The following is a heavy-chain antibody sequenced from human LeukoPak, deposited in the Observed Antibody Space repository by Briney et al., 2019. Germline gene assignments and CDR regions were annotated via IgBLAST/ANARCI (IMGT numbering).Heavy chain of an antibody. J-gene: IGHJ3*02. V-gene: IGHV3-64*01. Sequence: GGSLRLFCAASGFTFSSYAMHWVRQAPGKGLEYVSAISSNGGSTYYANSVKGRFTISRDKSKNTLYLQMNSLRTEDTAVHYCARAKNGQWLVAFDIWGQGTTVTVSS. CDR2: ISSNGGST. CDR3: ARAKNGQWLVAFDI. D-gene: IGHD6-19*01. CDR1: GFTFSSYA.